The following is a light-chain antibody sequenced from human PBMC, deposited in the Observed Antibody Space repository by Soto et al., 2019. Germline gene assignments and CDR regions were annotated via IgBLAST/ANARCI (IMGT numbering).Light chain of an antibody. CDR2: KAS. V-gene: IGKV1-5*03. CDR3: QQYYSYPIT. J-gene: IGKJ5*01. Sequence: DIQMTQSPSTLSASIGDRVTITCRASQRMSSWLAWYQQNPGKAPKLLIYKASTLKSGVPSRFSGSGSGTDFTLTISSLQPEDFATYYCQQYYSYPITFGQGTRLEIK. CDR1: QRMSSW.